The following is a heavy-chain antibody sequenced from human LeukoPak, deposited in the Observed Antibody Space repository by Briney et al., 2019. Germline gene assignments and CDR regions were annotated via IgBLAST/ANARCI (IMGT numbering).Heavy chain of an antibody. V-gene: IGHV3-21*01. CDR2: ISSSSSYI. CDR3: ARDYGIDFGGSAEFDP. Sequence: GGSLRLSCAASGFTFSSYSMNWVRQAPGKGLEWVSSISSSSSYIYYAGSVKGRFTISRDNAKNSLYLQMNSLRAEDTAVYYCARDYGIDFGGSAEFDPWGQGTLVTVSS. D-gene: IGHD3-16*01. J-gene: IGHJ5*02. CDR1: GFTFSSYS.